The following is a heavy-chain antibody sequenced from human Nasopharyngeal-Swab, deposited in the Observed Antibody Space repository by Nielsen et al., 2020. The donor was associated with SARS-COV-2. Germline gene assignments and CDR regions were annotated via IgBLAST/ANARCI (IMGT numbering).Heavy chain of an antibody. Sequence: SVKVSCKASGGTFSSYAISWVRQAPGQGLEWMGGIIPIFGTANYAQKFQGRVTITADESTSTAYMELSSLRSEDTAVYYCASEGAPIDSYGFRDKELLGYWGQGTLVTVSS. CDR3: ASEGAPIDSYGFRDKELLGY. CDR2: IIPIFGTA. J-gene: IGHJ4*02. V-gene: IGHV1-69*13. D-gene: IGHD5-18*01. CDR1: GGTFSSYA.